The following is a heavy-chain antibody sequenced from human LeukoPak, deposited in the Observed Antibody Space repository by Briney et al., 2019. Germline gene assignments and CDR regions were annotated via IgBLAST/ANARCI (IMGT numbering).Heavy chain of an antibody. Sequence: SETLSLTCTVSGGXISSYYCSWIRQPPGKGLEWIGYIYYSGSTNYNPSLKSRVTISVDTSKNQFSLKLSSVTAADTAVYYCARYVYGGNSDWYFDLWGRGTLVTVSS. V-gene: IGHV4-59*08. J-gene: IGHJ2*01. CDR1: GGXISSYY. D-gene: IGHD4-23*01. CDR2: IYYSGST. CDR3: ARYVYGGNSDWYFDL.